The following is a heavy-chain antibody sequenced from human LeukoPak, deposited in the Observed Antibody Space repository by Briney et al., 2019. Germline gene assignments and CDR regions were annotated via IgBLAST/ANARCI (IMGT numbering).Heavy chain of an antibody. CDR3: AKDLI. J-gene: IGHJ4*02. Sequence: PGGSLRLSCAASGFTFSSYAMSWVRQAPGRGLEWVSDISGTGGGTHYAGSVKGRFTISRDNSRNTLYLRMSSLRAEDTAVYYCAKDLIWGQGTLVTVSS. V-gene: IGHV3-23*01. CDR1: GFTFSSYA. CDR2: ISGTGGGT.